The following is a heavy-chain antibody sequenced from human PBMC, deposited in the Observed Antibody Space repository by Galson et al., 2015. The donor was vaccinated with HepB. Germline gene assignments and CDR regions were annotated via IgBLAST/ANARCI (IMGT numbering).Heavy chain of an antibody. CDR2: INPYNGNP. Sequence: SVTVSCKASGYIFRNNGITWARQAPGQGLEWTGWINPYNGNPKHAQRFQDRVTMATETSTTTAYMAMRSLRSDDTAVYYCARDRLPLSAVPYVMDVWGQGTTVTVSS. CDR3: ARDRLPLSAVPYVMDV. J-gene: IGHJ6*02. V-gene: IGHV1-18*04. CDR1: GYIFRNNG. D-gene: IGHD3-10*02.